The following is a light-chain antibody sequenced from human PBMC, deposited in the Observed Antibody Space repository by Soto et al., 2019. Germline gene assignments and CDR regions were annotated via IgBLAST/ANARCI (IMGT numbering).Light chain of an antibody. CDR3: QSYDSSLSAYV. CDR2: GNN. J-gene: IGLJ1*01. V-gene: IGLV1-40*01. Sequence: QSVLTQPPPLSWAPGQRVTISCTGSTSNIGAGYDVHWYHQLPGTAPKLLIYGNNNLPSGVPDRFSGSKSDTSASLAITELQAEDEADYSCQSYDSSLSAYVFGPGTKVTVL. CDR1: TSNIGAGYD.